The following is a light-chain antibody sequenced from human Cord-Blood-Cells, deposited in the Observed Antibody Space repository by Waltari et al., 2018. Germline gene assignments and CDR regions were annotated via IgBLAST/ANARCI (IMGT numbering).Light chain of an antibody. V-gene: IGKV3-15*01. J-gene: IGKJ2*03. Sequence: EIVMTQSPATLSVSPGESATLSCRASQSVSSNLAWYQQNPGQAPRLLIYGAATRSTGSPARFSGSRSGTEFTITISSLQSEDFAVYYCQQYNNWPPYSFGQGTKLEIK. CDR2: GAA. CDR1: QSVSSN. CDR3: QQYNNWPPYS.